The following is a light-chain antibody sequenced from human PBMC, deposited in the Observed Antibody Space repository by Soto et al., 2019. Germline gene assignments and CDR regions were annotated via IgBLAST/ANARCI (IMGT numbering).Light chain of an antibody. J-gene: IGKJ4*01. CDR1: QGIGDT. V-gene: IGKV3-15*01. CDR2: DTS. Sequence: EVVMTQSPATLSVSPGEGVTLSCRANQGIGDTLSLYQHKPGQTPRLLFYDTSTRAAGVPARFSGSGSGPEFPLTICRRQSEGFAIYYCQPFNIWLLPFGGGTKVETK. CDR3: QPFNIWLLP.